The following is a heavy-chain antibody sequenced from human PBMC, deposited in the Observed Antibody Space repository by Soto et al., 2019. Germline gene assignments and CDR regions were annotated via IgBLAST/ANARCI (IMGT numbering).Heavy chain of an antibody. CDR2: IVPNVGTV. Sequence: QMHLVQSGAEVKKPGSSVKVSCKASGGTLSSFINYPINWVRQAPGQGLEWMGGIVPNVGTVNYAQKFQGRVTITADKSTGTAYMELSSLRSEDTARYYCARRDTSGFLRYFDNWGQGTLVTVSS. V-gene: IGHV1-69*06. D-gene: IGHD3-3*01. J-gene: IGHJ4*02. CDR3: ARRDTSGFLRYFDN. CDR1: GGTLSSFINYP.